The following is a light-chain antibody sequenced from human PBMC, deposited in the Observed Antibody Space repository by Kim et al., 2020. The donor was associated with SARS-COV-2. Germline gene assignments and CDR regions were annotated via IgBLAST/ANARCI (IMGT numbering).Light chain of an antibody. V-gene: IGLV3-19*01. CDR1: SLRTYY. J-gene: IGLJ1*01. CDR2: GKN. Sequence: SSELTQDPAVSVALGQTVRITCQGDSLRTYYASWYQQKPGQAPVLVIYGKNNRPSGIPDRFSGSTSGNTASLSITGAQAEDEADYYCNSRDTSVNHLYVF. CDR3: NSRDTSVNHLYV.